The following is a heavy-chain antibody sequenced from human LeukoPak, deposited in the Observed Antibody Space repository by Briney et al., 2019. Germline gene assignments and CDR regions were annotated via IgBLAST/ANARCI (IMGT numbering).Heavy chain of an antibody. CDR2: IYYTGST. CDR1: GGSISSSSYY. J-gene: IGHJ5*02. CDR3: ALGYCSSAGCYPWGNWFDP. Sequence: SETLSLTCTVSGGSISSSSYYWGWIRQPPGKGLEWIGSIYYTGSTHYNPSLESRVTISVDTSEKQFSLRLNSVTAADTAVYYCALGYCSSAGCYPWGNWFDPWGQGTLVTVSS. D-gene: IGHD2-2*01. V-gene: IGHV4-39*01.